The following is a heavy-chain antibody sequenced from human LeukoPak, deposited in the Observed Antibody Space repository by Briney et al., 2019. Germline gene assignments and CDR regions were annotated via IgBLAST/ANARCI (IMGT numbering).Heavy chain of an antibody. Sequence: GGSLRLSCAASGFTFSSSAMSWVRQVPGKGLEWVSGISASGGSTSYADSVRGRFTISRDNSKNTLYVQMNSLRDEDTAVYYCAKDALDAPYDILTGYYSYFDYWGQGTLVTVSS. CDR3: AKDALDAPYDILTGYYSYFDY. J-gene: IGHJ4*02. V-gene: IGHV3-23*01. D-gene: IGHD3-9*01. CDR1: GFTFSSSA. CDR2: ISASGGST.